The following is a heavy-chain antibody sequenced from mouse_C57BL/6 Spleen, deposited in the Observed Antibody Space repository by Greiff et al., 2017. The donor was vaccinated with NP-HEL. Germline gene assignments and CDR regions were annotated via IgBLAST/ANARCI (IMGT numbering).Heavy chain of an antibody. CDR1: GYTFTNYW. D-gene: IGHD2-2*01. V-gene: IGHV1-63*01. Sequence: QVQLKESGAELVRPGTSVKMSCKASGYTFTNYWIGWAKQRPGHGLEWIGDIYPGGGYTNYNEKFKGKATLTADKSSSTAYMQFSSLTSEDSAIYYCARCMVTTGYFDVWGTGTTVTVSS. J-gene: IGHJ1*03. CDR2: IYPGGGYT. CDR3: ARCMVTTGYFDV.